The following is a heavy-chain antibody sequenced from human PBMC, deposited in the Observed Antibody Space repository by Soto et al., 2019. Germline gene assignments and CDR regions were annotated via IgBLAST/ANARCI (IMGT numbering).Heavy chain of an antibody. J-gene: IGHJ3*01. CDR3: AKDAREAAPSDV. V-gene: IGHV1-18*01. CDR1: GYAFTSYG. Sequence: GASVKVSCKASGYAFTSYGINWVRRAPGQGLEWVGWMSTYNENKVYAQKLQGRVAMTMETDTSTAYLDLGPLRSDDTAVYYCAKDAREAAPSDVWGQGTMVTV. D-gene: IGHD2-15*01. CDR2: MSTYNENK.